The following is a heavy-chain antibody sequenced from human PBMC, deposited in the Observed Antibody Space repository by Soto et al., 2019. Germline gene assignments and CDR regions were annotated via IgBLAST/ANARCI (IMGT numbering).Heavy chain of an antibody. D-gene: IGHD5-18*01. CDR2: INPNSGDT. Sequence: GASVKVSCKSSGYAFTGYYIRWVRQAPGQGLEWMGWINPNSGDTNYAQKFQGRVTMTRDTSFSTAYMELSSLRSDDTAVYYCATRYSYVHFWGQGTLVTVSS. J-gene: IGHJ4*02. CDR1: GYAFTGYY. CDR3: ATRYSYVHF. V-gene: IGHV1-2*02.